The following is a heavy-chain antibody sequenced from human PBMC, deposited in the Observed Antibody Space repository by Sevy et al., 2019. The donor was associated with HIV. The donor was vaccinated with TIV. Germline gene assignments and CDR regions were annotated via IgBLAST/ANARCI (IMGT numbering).Heavy chain of an antibody. V-gene: IGHV3-74*01. D-gene: IGHD3-3*01. J-gene: IGHJ6*02. CDR3: AREGVDFWSGPVDFYYGMDV. CDR1: GFTFSRYL. CDR2: IKNDGSST. Sequence: GSLRLSCAASGFTFSRYLMHWVRQAPGKGLVWVSQIKNDGSSTTYADSVKGRFTISRDNAKNTLDLQMNSLRAEDTAGYYCAREGVDFWSGPVDFYYGMDVWGQGATVTVSS.